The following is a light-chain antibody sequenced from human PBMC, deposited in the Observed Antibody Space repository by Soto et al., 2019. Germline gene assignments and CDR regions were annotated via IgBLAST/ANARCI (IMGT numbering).Light chain of an antibody. J-gene: IGLJ3*02. V-gene: IGLV2-8*01. Sequence: QSVLTQPPSASGSPGQSVTISCTGTSSDVGAYNFVSWYQQYPGKAPKLMIYEVSKRPSGVPDRFSGSKSGKTASLTVSGLQPEDEDDYYCTSYAGSNIWVFGGGTQVTVL. CDR1: SSDVGAYNF. CDR3: TSYAGSNIWV. CDR2: EVS.